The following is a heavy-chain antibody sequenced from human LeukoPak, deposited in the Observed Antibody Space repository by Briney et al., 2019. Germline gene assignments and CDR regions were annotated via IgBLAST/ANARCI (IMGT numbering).Heavy chain of an antibody. CDR1: GFTFSRNW. CDR3: ARDNYYGSGNRKDIDY. D-gene: IGHD3-10*01. V-gene: IGHV3-74*01. Sequence: GGSLRLSCEASGFTFSRNWMHWVRQAPGKGLVWVSRINGDGSSTSYADSVKGRFTVSRDNAKNSLYLQMNSLRAEDTAVYYCARDNYYGSGNRKDIDYWGQGTLVTVSS. J-gene: IGHJ4*02. CDR2: INGDGSST.